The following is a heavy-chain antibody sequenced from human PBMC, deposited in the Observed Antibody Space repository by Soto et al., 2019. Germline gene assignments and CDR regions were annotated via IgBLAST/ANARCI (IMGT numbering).Heavy chain of an antibody. V-gene: IGHV3-23*01. CDR2: ISGSGGST. J-gene: IGHJ6*02. CDR1: GFTFSSYA. CDR3: AKVGSLYCSSTSCLLGEEHYYGMDV. Sequence: PGGSLRLSCAASGFTFSSYAMSWVRQAPGKGLEWVSAISGSGGSTYYADSVKGRFTISRDNSKNTLYLQMNSLRAEDTAVYYCAKVGSLYCSSTSCLLGEEHYYGMDVWGQGTTVTVSS. D-gene: IGHD2-2*01.